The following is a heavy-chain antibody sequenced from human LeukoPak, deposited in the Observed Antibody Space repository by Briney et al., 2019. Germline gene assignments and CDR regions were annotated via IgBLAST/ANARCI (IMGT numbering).Heavy chain of an antibody. V-gene: IGHV3-21*01. Sequence: GGSLRLSCAASGFTFSTYSMNWVRQAPGKGLEWVSSISGSSIYIYYADSVKGRFTISRDNAKNSLYLQMNSLRAEDTAVYYCARDADHAWTSVDCSTTSCWFDPWGQGTLVTVSS. CDR1: GFTFSTYS. J-gene: IGHJ5*02. D-gene: IGHD2-2*01. CDR2: ISGSSIYI. CDR3: ARDADHAWTSVDCSTTSCWFDP.